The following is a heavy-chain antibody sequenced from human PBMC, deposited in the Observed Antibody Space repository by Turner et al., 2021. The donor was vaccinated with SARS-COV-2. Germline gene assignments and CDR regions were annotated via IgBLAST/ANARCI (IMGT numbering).Heavy chain of an antibody. V-gene: IGHV4-59*01. Sequence: QVQLQESGPGLVKPSETLSLTCTVSVGSISSYYWYWIRQPPGKGLEWFGYIVHNGITNYNPSLKSRVTLSLAMSNKQFSLKLIFLTAAATALYYCARGRGGIVVAWGQGTPVTVSS. CDR3: ARGRGGIVVA. D-gene: IGHD6-19*01. CDR2: IVHNGIT. CDR1: VGSISSYY. J-gene: IGHJ5*02.